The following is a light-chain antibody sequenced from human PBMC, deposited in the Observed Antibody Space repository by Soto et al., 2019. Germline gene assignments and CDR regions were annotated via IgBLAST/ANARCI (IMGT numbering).Light chain of an antibody. CDR2: DVS. CDR3: SSYTSSSTYV. J-gene: IGLJ1*01. CDR1: SSDVGAYNS. Sequence: QSALTQPASVSGSPGQSIAISCTGTSSDVGAYNSVSWYQQHPGRAPKLMTHDVSNRPSGVSNRFSGSKSGNTASLTISGLQAEDEADYYCSSYTSSSTYVFGTGTQLTVL. V-gene: IGLV2-14*03.